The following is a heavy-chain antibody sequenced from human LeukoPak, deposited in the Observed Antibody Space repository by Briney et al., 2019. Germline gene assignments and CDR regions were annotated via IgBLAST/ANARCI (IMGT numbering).Heavy chain of an antibody. D-gene: IGHD6-13*01. CDR1: AGSISSYY. Sequence: SETLSLSCTVSAGSISSYYWCWIRQPPVKGLEWIGYIYYSGSTNYNPSLKSRVTISVDTSKNQFSLKLSSVTAADTAVYYCARTTEAHSWRTRYYDYYMDVWGKGTTVTVSS. V-gene: IGHV4-59*01. CDR3: ARTTEAHSWRTRYYDYYMDV. J-gene: IGHJ6*03. CDR2: IYYSGST.